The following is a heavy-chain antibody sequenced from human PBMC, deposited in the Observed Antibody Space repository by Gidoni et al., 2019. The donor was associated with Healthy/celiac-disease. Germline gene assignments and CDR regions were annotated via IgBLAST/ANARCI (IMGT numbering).Heavy chain of an antibody. J-gene: IGHJ4*02. Sequence: QVQLVQSGAEVKQPGSSVKVSCKASGGTFSSYAISWVRQAPGQGLEWMGGIIPIFGTANYAQKFQGRVTITADESTSTAYMERSSLRSEDTAVYCCARESGGIAARGLVDYWGQGTLVTVSS. CDR3: ARESGGIAARGLVDY. CDR2: IIPIFGTA. CDR1: GGTFSSYA. D-gene: IGHD6-6*01. V-gene: IGHV1-69*01.